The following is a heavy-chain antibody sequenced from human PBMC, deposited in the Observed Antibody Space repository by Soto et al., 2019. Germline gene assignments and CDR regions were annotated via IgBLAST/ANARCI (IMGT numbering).Heavy chain of an antibody. CDR3: ARLALQYCGGDCYLLPSFDP. J-gene: IGHJ2*01. CDR2: IRSKANNYAK. D-gene: IGHD2-21*02. Sequence: EVQLVESGGGLVQPGGSLKLSCAASGFTFSGSAMHWVRQASGKGLEWVGRIRSKANNYAKVYAALVKGRFTISRDDSKNTAHLQMNSLKSEDTAVYYCARLALQYCGGDCYLLPSFDPWGRGTLVTVSS. CDR1: GFTFSGSA. V-gene: IGHV3-73*02.